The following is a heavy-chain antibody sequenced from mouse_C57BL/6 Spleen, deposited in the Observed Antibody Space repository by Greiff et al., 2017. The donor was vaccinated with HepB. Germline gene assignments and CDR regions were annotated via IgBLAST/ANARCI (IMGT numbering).Heavy chain of an antibody. V-gene: IGHV5-6*01. CDR3: ARGSNPYWYFDV. CDR2: ISSGGSYT. J-gene: IGHJ1*03. D-gene: IGHD1-1*01. CDR1: GFTFSSYG. Sequence: EVKLVESGGDLVKPGGSLKLSCAASGFTFSSYGMSWVRQTPDKRLEWVATISSGGSYTYYPDSVKGRFTISRDNAKNTLYLQMSSLKSEDTAMYYCARGSNPYWYFDVWGTGTTVTVSS.